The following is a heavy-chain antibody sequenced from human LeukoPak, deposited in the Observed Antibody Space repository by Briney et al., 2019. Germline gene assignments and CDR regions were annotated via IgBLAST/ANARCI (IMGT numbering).Heavy chain of an antibody. D-gene: IGHD2-8*02. J-gene: IGHJ5*02. CDR3: ARDLLGP. CDR2: INGDGRIT. V-gene: IGHV3-74*01. CDR1: RFTFSTYW. Sequence: PGGSLRLSCAASRFTFSTYWMHWVRQAPGKGLVWVSRINGDGRITNYADSVKGRFTISRDNAKNTLYLQMNSLRAEDTAVYYCARDLLGPWGQGTLVTVSS.